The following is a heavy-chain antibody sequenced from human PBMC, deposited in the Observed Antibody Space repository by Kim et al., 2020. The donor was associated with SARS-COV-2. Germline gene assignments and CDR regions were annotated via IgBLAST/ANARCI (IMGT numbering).Heavy chain of an antibody. J-gene: IGHJ4*02. CDR3: AREGANRYYYDSSGYLDY. V-gene: IGHV3-11*05. Sequence: KGRFTIARDNAKNSLYLQMNSLRAEDTAVYYCAREGANRYYYDSSGYLDYWGQGTLVTVSS. D-gene: IGHD3-22*01.